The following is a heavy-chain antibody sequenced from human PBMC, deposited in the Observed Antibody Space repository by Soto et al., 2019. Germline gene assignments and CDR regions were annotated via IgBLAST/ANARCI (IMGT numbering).Heavy chain of an antibody. CDR3: ARDLDYYGSGSPPHY. CDR1: GGSFSGYY. D-gene: IGHD3-10*01. CDR2: INHSGST. V-gene: IGHV4-34*01. J-gene: IGHJ4*02. Sequence: SETLSLTCAVYGGSFSGYYWSWIRQPPGKGLEWIGEINHSGSTNYNPSLKSRVTISVDTSKNQSSLKLSSVTAADTAVYYCARDLDYYGSGSPPHYWGQGTLVTVSS.